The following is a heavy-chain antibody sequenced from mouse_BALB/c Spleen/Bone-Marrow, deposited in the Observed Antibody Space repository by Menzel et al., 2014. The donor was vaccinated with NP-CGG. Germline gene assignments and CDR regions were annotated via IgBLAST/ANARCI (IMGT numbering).Heavy chain of an antibody. Sequence: EVQLVESGPELVKPGASVKISCKASGYSFTGNFMNWVKQSHGRSLEWIGRINPYNGDTFYNQKFKGKATLTVDKSSSTAHMELLSLASEISAVFYCGTGGANYGMDYWGQGTSVTVSS. CDR2: INPYNGDT. CDR1: GYSFTGNF. CDR3: GTGGANYGMDY. V-gene: IGHV1-20*02. D-gene: IGHD1-1*01. J-gene: IGHJ4*01.